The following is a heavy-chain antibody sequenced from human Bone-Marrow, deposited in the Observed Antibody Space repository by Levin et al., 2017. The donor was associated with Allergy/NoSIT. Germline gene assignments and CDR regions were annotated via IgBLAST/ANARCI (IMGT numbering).Heavy chain of an antibody. V-gene: IGHV1-18*01. CDR3: ARHQHYCGGACVSAFDI. Sequence: GESLKISCKASGYTFTSYGISWVRQAPGQGLEWMGWISAYNGNTNYAQKLQGRVTMTTDTSTSTAYMELRSLRSDDTAVYYCARHQHYCGGACVSAFDIWGQGTMVTVSS. J-gene: IGHJ3*02. CDR1: GYTFTSYG. CDR2: ISAYNGNT. D-gene: IGHD2-21*02.